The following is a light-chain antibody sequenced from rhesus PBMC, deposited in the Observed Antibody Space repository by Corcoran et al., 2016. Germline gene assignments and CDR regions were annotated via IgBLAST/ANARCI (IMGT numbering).Light chain of an antibody. V-gene: IGKV2-104*02. Sequence: DIVMTQTPLSLPVTPGEPASISCRSSQSLLDSEDGNTYLDWYLQKPGQSPQLLIYEGSNRASGVPDRFSGSGSDTDCTLKISRVEAEDVGVYYCMQALEFPLTFGGGTKVGIK. CDR2: EGS. CDR1: QSLLDSEDGNTY. J-gene: IGKJ4*01. CDR3: MQALEFPLT.